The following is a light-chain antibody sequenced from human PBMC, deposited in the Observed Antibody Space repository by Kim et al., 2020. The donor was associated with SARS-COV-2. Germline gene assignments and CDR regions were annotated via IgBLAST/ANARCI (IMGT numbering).Light chain of an antibody. CDR3: QQFFTIPRT. V-gene: IGKV4-1*01. J-gene: IGKJ1*01. Sequence: DIVLTQSPDSLAVSLGERATINCKSSQSVLYSSDNKNYLVWYQQKPGQSPKLLIYWASIRESGVPDRFSGSGSGTDFTLTISSLQAEDVAVYYCQQFFTIPRTFGQGTKGDIK. CDR2: WAS. CDR1: QSVLYSSDNKNY.